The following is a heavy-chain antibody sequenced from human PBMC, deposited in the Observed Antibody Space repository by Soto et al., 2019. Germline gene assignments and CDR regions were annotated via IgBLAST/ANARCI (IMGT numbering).Heavy chain of an antibody. CDR3: ARATFIRKGYYDATDYYYIDY. CDR2: IYYSGNT. Sequence: SATLSLTCAVSGGSISSGGFSWRWIRQSPGKGLELIGSIYYSGNTYYNPSLKSRVTISVDRSKNEFSLRLSSVTAADTAVYYCARATFIRKGYYDATDYYYIDYWGQGTLVTVSS. CDR1: GGSISSGGFS. V-gene: IGHV4-30-2*06. J-gene: IGHJ4*02. D-gene: IGHD3-22*01.